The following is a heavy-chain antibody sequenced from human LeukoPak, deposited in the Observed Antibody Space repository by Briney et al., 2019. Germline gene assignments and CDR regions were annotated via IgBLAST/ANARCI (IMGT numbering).Heavy chain of an antibody. CDR1: GFTFTSYS. J-gene: IGHJ4*02. V-gene: IGHV3-21*01. Sequence: GGSLRLSCAASGFTFTSYSMNWVRQAPGKGLEWVSITRSSNGHIYYADSVRGRFTISRDKAKKSLYLQMNSLRAEDTAVYYCARGEGPSTLDYWGQGTLVTVSS. CDR2: TRSSNGHI. D-gene: IGHD3-3*02. CDR3: ARGEGPSTLDY.